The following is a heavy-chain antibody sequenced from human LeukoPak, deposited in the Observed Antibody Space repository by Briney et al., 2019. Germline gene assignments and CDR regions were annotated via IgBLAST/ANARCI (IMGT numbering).Heavy chain of an antibody. CDR2: INWNGGST. J-gene: IGHJ4*02. D-gene: IGHD1-7*01. Sequence: PGGSLRLSCAASGFTFDDYGMSWVRQAPRKGLEWVSGINWNGGSTGYADSVKGRFTISRDNAKNSLYLQMNSLRAEDTALYYCARAPLYNWNYAGFGDYWGQGTLVTVSS. V-gene: IGHV3-20*04. CDR3: ARAPLYNWNYAGFGDY. CDR1: GFTFDDYG.